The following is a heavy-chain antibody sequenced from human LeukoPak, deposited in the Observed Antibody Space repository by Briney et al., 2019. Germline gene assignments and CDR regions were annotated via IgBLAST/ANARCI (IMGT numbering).Heavy chain of an antibody. Sequence: GGSLRLACAASGFTFSSYAMSWVRQAPGKGLEWVSAISGSGGSTYYADSVKGRFTISRDNSKNTLYLQMNSLRAEDTAVYYCAKDSKYYYDSSGYPDYWGQGTLVTVCS. J-gene: IGHJ4*02. CDR3: AKDSKYYYDSSGYPDY. V-gene: IGHV3-23*01. CDR2: ISGSGGST. D-gene: IGHD3-22*01. CDR1: GFTFSSYA.